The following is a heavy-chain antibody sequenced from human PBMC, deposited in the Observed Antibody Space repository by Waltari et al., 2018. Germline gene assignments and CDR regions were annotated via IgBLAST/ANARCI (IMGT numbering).Heavy chain of an antibody. D-gene: IGHD2-8*02. V-gene: IGHV3-7*01. Sequence: EVQLVESGGGLVQPGGSLRLSCAASGFTFSSYWMSWVRQAPGKGLEWVANIKQDGSEKYYVDAVKGRFTISRDNAKNSLYLQMNSLRAEDTAVYYCARDGEIVLVVYAIDLFDYWGQGTLVTVSS. CDR3: ARDGEIVLVVYAIDLFDY. CDR1: GFTFSSYW. CDR2: IKQDGSEK. J-gene: IGHJ4*02.